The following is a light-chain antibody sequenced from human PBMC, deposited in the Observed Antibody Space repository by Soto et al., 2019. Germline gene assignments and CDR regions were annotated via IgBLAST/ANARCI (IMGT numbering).Light chain of an antibody. V-gene: IGKV3-20*01. J-gene: IGKJ2*01. CDR2: GAS. CDR3: QLYGRSTMYT. CDR1: QSVSSNS. Sequence: EIVLTQSPDTLSLSPGERATLSCRASQSVSSNSLAWYQQKPGQAPKLLIYGASSRATGIPDRFSGSGSGTDFTHTISRLQPEDFAVYYCQLYGRSTMYTLGQGTRLEIK.